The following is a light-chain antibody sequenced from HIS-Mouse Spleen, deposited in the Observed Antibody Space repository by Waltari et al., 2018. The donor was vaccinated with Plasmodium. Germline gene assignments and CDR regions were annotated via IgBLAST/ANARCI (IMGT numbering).Light chain of an antibody. CDR2: EES. Sequence: SYELTQPPSVSVSPGQTARITCPGDALPKNYAYSYQQKSGQAPVLVIYEESKRPSGIPERFSGSSLGTMATLTISGAQVEDEADYYCYSTDSSGNHRVFGGGTKLTVL. V-gene: IGLV3-10*01. CDR3: YSTDSSGNHRV. J-gene: IGLJ3*02. CDR1: ALPKNY.